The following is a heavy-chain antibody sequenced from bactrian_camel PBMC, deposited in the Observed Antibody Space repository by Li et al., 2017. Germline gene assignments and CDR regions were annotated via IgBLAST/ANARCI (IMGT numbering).Heavy chain of an antibody. Sequence: HVQLVESGGGSVQAGGSLRHSCVYSGYMSERHCLGWARQVPGKEREGVAVIRSGGVFTYYADSVKGRFTISQDNAKNTVYLQMNSLKPEDTGMYYCAAKNTYCGGAYTWIRFGSWGQGTQVTVS. V-gene: IGHV3S63*01. CDR1: GYMSERHC. J-gene: IGHJ6*01. D-gene: IGHD1*01. CDR2: IRSGGVFT. CDR3: AAKNTYCGGAYTWIRFGS.